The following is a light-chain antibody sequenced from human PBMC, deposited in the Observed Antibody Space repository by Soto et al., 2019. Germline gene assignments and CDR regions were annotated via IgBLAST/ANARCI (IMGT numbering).Light chain of an antibody. V-gene: IGKV1-39*01. Sequence: DIQMTQSPSSLSAYVGDRVTIACRASQDITTYLSWYQKKPGKAPKLLIKAASSLQSGAPSRFSGSGSGTDFTLTISSLQPEDFATYYCLQTYSTPPTFGGGTKVEIK. J-gene: IGKJ4*01. CDR1: QDITTY. CDR2: AAS. CDR3: LQTYSTPPT.